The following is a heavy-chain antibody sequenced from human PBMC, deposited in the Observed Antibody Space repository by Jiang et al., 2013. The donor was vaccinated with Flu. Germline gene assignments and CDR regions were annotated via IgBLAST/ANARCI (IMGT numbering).Heavy chain of an antibody. D-gene: IGHD2-21*02. J-gene: IGHJ5*02. CDR1: GGSISSSSYY. CDR3: ATQTGALAYCGGDCYSENWFDP. V-gene: IGHV4-39*01. CDR2: IYYSGST. Sequence: GSGLVKPSETLSLTCTVSGGSISSSSYYWGWIRQPPGKGLEWIGSIYYSGSTYYNPSLKSRVTISVDTSKNQFSLKLSSVTAADTAVYYCATQTGALAYCGGDCYSENWFDPWGQGTLVTVSS.